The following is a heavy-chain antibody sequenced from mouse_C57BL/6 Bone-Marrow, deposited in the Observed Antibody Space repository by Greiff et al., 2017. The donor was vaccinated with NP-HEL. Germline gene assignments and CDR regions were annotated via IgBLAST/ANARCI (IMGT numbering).Heavy chain of an antibody. V-gene: IGHV1-81*01. D-gene: IGHD3-1*01. CDR1: GYTFTSYG. CDR2: IYPRSGNT. J-gene: IGHJ4*01. Sequence: LQESGAELARPGASVKLSCKASGYTFTSYGISWVKQRTGQGLEWIGEIYPRSGNTYYNEKFKGKATLTADKSSSTAYMELRSLTSEDSAVYFCARSGYEYYYAMDYWGQGTSVTVSS. CDR3: ARSGYEYYYAMDY.